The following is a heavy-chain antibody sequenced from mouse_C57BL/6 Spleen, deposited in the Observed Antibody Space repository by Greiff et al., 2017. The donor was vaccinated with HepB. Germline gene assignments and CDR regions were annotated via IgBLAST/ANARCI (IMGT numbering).Heavy chain of an antibody. V-gene: IGHV14-3*01. J-gene: IGHJ1*03. CDR2: IDPANGNT. CDR1: GFNIKNTY. Sequence: VQLQHSVAELVRPGASVKLSCTASGFNIKNTYMHWVKQRPEQGLEWIGRIDPANGNTKYAPKFQGKATITADTSSNTAYLQLSSLTSEDTAIYYCALYHYGSSIYWYFDVWGTGTTVTVSS. D-gene: IGHD1-1*01. CDR3: ALYHYGSSIYWYFDV.